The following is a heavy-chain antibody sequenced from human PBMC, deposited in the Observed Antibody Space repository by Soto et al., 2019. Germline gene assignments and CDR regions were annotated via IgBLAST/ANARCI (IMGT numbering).Heavy chain of an antibody. CDR1: GGSISSGGYY. V-gene: IGHV4-31*03. CDR3: ASLRGNQLLGWFDP. D-gene: IGHD2-2*01. J-gene: IGHJ5*02. Sequence: QVQLQESGPGLVKPSQTLSLTCTVSGGSISSGGYYWSWIRQHPGKGLEWIGYIYHSGTTYYNPSLKSRVTISVDTSKNQFSLKLTSVTAADTAVYYCASLRGNQLLGWFDPWAQGTLVTVSS. CDR2: IYHSGTT.